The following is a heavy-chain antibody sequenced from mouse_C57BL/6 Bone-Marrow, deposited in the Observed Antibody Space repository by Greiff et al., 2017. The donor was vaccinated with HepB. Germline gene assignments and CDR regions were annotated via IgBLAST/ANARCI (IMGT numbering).Heavy chain of an antibody. J-gene: IGHJ3*01. D-gene: IGHD1-1*01. V-gene: IGHV1-5*01. Sequence: VQLQQSGTVLARPGASVKMSRKTSGYTFTSYWMHWVKQRPGQGLEWIGAIYPGNSDTSYNQKFKGKAKLTAVTSASTAYMELSSLTNEDSAVYYCTPFITTVVATSKFAYWGQGTLVTVSA. CDR1: GYTFTSYW. CDR3: TPFITTVVATSKFAY. CDR2: IYPGNSDT.